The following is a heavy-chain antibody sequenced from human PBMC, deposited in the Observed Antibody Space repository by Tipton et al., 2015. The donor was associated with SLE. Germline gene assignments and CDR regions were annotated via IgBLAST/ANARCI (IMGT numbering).Heavy chain of an antibody. CDR3: ARGPWAYYYYMDV. CDR1: GGSISSYY. CDR2: IYYSGST. Sequence: LRLSCTVSGGSISSYYWSWIRQPPGKGLEWIGYIYYSGSTNNNPSLKSRVTISVDTSKNQFSLKLSSVTAADTAVYYCARGPWAYYYYMDVWGKGTKVTVSS. D-gene: IGHD7-27*01. V-gene: IGHV4-59*01. J-gene: IGHJ6*03.